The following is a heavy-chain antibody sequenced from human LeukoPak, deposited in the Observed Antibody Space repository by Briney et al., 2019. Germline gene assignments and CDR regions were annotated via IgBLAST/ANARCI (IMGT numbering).Heavy chain of an antibody. CDR1: GFTFSSYW. V-gene: IGHV3-7*01. CDR3: AGGRGDVGSVNY. CDR2: LNQDGSEK. D-gene: IGHD3-10*01. J-gene: IGHJ4*02. Sequence: PGGSLRLSCAASGFTFSSYWMSWVRQAPGKGLEWVANLNQDGSEKYYVDSVKGRFTISRDNAKNSLYLQMNSLRAEDTAVYYCAGGRGDVGSVNYWGQGTLVTVSS.